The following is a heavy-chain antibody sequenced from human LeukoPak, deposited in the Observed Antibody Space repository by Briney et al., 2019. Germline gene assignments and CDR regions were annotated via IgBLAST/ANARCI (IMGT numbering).Heavy chain of an antibody. Sequence: PSETLSLTCTVSGGSISSGCYYWSWIRQHPGKGLEWIGYIYYSGSTYYNPSLKSRVTISVDTSKTRFSLKLSSVTAADTAVYYCARTYGSGSYYQDYWGQGTLVTVSS. CDR3: ARTYGSGSYYQDY. CDR1: GGSISSGCYY. J-gene: IGHJ4*02. D-gene: IGHD3-10*01. CDR2: IYYSGST. V-gene: IGHV4-31*03.